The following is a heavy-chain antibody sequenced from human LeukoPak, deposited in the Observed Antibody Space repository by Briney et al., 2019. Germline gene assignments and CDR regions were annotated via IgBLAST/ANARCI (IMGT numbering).Heavy chain of an antibody. J-gene: IGHJ4*02. D-gene: IGHD6-19*01. CDR1: GGSFSGYY. Sequence: SETLSLTCAVYGGSFSGYYWSWIRQPPGKGLEWIGEINHSGSTNYNPSLKSRVTISVDTSKNQFSLKLSSVTAADTAVYYCARGFSRQWLVRNYFDYWGQGTLVTVSS. V-gene: IGHV4-34*01. CDR3: ARGFSRQWLVRNYFDY. CDR2: INHSGST.